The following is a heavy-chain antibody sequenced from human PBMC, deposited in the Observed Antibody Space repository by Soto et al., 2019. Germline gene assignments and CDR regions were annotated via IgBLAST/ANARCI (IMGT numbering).Heavy chain of an antibody. V-gene: IGHV4-39*07. D-gene: IGHD2-15*01. J-gene: IGHJ5*02. CDR2: IYYTGGT. CDR1: GGSISSSSNY. CDR3: ARATGGAEYCSGGSCYRPPYNWFDP. Sequence: SETLSLTCTVSGGSISSSSNYWGWIRQSPGKGLEWIGSIYYTGGTYYNPSLKSRVTISVDTSKNQFSLKLSSVTAADTAVYYCARATGGAEYCSGGSCYRPPYNWFDPWGQGTLVTVSS.